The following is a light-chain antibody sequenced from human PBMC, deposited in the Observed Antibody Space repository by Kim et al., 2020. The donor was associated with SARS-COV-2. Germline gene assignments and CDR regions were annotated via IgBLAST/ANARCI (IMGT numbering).Light chain of an antibody. Sequence: SLSPGESATLSCRASQSVSSSYLAWYQQKPGQAPRLLIYGASSRATGIPDRFSGSGSGTDFTLTISRLEPEDFAVYYCQQYGSSRTFGQGTKLEIK. J-gene: IGKJ2*01. CDR3: QQYGSSRT. CDR2: GAS. CDR1: QSVSSSY. V-gene: IGKV3-20*01.